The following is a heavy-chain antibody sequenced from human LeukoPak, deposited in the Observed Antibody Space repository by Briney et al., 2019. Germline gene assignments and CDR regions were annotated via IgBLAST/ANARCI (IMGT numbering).Heavy chain of an antibody. D-gene: IGHD4-23*01. CDR1: GYSFTSYW. CDR2: IYPGDSHT. CDR3: ARQPRGTVVFDY. V-gene: IGHV5-51*01. Sequence: GESLKISCKGSGYSFTSYWIGWVRQMPGRGLEWMGIIYPGDSHTRYSPSFQGQVSISADKSVSTAYLQWSSLKASDSAMYYCARQPRGTVVFDYWGQGTLVTVSS. J-gene: IGHJ4*02.